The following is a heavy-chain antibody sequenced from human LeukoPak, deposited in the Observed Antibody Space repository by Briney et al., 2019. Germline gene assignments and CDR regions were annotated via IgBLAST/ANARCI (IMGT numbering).Heavy chain of an antibody. CDR1: GFSFSNYW. Sequence: GGSLRLSCAAFGFSFSNYWMSWVRQAPGKGLEWVASINQDGSEKYYVDSVKGRFAISRDNAKNSLYLQMNSPRAEDTAVYYCARLLSSSASCYDFWGQGTLVTASS. V-gene: IGHV3-7*04. J-gene: IGHJ4*02. D-gene: IGHD2-2*01. CDR2: INQDGSEK. CDR3: ARLLSSSASCYDF.